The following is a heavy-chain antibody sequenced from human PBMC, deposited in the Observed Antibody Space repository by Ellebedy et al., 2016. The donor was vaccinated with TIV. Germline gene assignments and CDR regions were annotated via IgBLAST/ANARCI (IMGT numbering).Heavy chain of an antibody. CDR3: ARVPRPRSITMMVVPFDY. Sequence: ASVKVSXKASGYTFTGYYMHWVRQAPGQGLEWMGWINPNSGGTNYAQKFQGRVTMTRDTSISTAYMELSRLRSDDTAVYYCARVPRPRSITMMVVPFDYWGQGTLVTVSS. D-gene: IGHD3-22*01. CDR2: INPNSGGT. V-gene: IGHV1-2*02. CDR1: GYTFTGYY. J-gene: IGHJ4*02.